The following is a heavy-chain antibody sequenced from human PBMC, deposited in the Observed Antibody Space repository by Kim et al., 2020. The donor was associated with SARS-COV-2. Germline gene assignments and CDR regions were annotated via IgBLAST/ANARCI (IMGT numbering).Heavy chain of an antibody. Sequence: GGSLRLSCAASGFTFESFWMSWVRQAPGKGLEWVANIEYRSRKIYYLDSVKGRFTISRDNANNSLYLQMDRLRADDTAVYYCARVGYCSGRMCSYDEYFQHWGQGTLVAVSS. CDR3: ARVGYCSGRMCSYDEYFQH. CDR2: IEYRSRKI. CDR1: GFTFESFW. J-gene: IGHJ1*01. V-gene: IGHV3-7*01. D-gene: IGHD2-15*01.